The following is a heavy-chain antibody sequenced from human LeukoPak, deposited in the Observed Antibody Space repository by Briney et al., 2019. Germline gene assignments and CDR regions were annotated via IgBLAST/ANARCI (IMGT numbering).Heavy chain of an antibody. V-gene: IGHV4-39*07. CDR2: IYYSGST. CDR3: ARDQVFRYYYGMDV. Sequence: SETLSLTCTVSGGSISSSSYYWGWIRQPPGKGLEWIGSIYYSGSTYYNPSLKSRVTISVDTSKNQFSLKLSSVTAADTAVYYCARDQVFRYYYGMDVWGQGTTVTVSS. J-gene: IGHJ6*02. CDR1: GGSISSSSYY.